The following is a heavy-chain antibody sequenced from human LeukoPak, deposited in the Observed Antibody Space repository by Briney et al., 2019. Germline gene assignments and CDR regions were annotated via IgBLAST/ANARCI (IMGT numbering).Heavy chain of an antibody. CDR1: GFTFSSYG. Sequence: GGSLRLSCAASGFTFSSYGMHWVRQAPGKGLEGVAVISYYGSNKYYADSVKGRFTISRDNSKNTLYLQMNSLRAEDTAVYYCAKDLGTSSLDYCGQGTLVTVSS. CDR2: ISYYGSNK. J-gene: IGHJ4*02. CDR3: AKDLGTSSLDY. D-gene: IGHD7-27*01. V-gene: IGHV3-30*18.